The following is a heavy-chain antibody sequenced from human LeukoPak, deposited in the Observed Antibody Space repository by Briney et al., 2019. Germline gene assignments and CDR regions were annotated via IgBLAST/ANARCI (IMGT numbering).Heavy chain of an antibody. D-gene: IGHD1-26*01. CDR3: ARLDSGTYYYYYYYMDV. CDR1: GGSISNYY. Sequence: SETLSLTCTVSGGSISNYYWSWIRQPPGKGLEWIGSIYYSGSTYYNPSLKSRVTISVDTSNNQFSLKLTSVTAADTAVYYCARLDSGTYYYYYYYMDVWGKGTTVTVSS. V-gene: IGHV4-59*05. J-gene: IGHJ6*03. CDR2: IYYSGST.